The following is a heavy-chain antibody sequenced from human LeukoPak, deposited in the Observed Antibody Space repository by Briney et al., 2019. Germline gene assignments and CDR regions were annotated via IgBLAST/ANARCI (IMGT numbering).Heavy chain of an antibody. CDR1: GFTFSNAW. Sequence: PGGSLRLSCAASGFTFSNAWMSWVRQAPGKGLEWVGRIKSKTEGGTTDYAAPVRGRFTISRDDSENTLYLQMNSLKTEDTAVYYCTTAPARIDYWGQGTLVIVSS. CDR2: IKSKTEGGTT. CDR3: TTAPARIDY. J-gene: IGHJ4*02. D-gene: IGHD6-25*01. V-gene: IGHV3-15*01.